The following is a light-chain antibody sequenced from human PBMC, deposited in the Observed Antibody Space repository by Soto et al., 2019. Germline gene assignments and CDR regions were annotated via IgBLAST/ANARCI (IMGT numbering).Light chain of an antibody. CDR2: AAS. CDR3: QQSFSTPRT. Sequence: DIQMTHSPSSQSASVGDRVTITCRASQSINSYLNWYQQKPGKAPKLLIYAASSLQSGVPSRFSGSGSETDFTLTITSLQPDDFATYYCQQSFSTPRTFGQGTRV. J-gene: IGKJ1*01. V-gene: IGKV1-39*01. CDR1: QSINSY.